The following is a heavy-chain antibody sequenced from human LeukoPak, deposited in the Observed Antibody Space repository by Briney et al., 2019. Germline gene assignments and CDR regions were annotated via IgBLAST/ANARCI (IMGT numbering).Heavy chain of an antibody. Sequence: GASVKVSCKASGYTFTIYAMHWVRQAPGQRLELMGWINAGNGNTKYSQKFQGRVTITRDTSASTAYMELSSLRSEDTAVYYCARGPYCSGGSCYHFDYWGQGTLVTVSS. CDR1: GYTFTIYA. CDR2: INAGNGNT. V-gene: IGHV1-3*01. CDR3: ARGPYCSGGSCYHFDY. D-gene: IGHD2-15*01. J-gene: IGHJ4*02.